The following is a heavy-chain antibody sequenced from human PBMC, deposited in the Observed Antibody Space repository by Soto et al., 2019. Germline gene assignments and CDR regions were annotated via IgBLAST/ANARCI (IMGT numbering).Heavy chain of an antibody. CDR1: GGTFSSYA. D-gene: IGHD1-1*01. V-gene: IGHV1-69*12. CDR3: ARGDWNAHYYYGMDV. J-gene: IGHJ6*02. Sequence: QVQLVQSGAEVKKPGSSVKVSCKASGGTFSSYAISWVRQAPGQGLEWMGGIIPIFGTANYAQKFQGRVTIXXDXSXXTAYMELSSLRSEDTAVYYCARGDWNAHYYYGMDVWGQGTTVTVSS. CDR2: IIPIFGTA.